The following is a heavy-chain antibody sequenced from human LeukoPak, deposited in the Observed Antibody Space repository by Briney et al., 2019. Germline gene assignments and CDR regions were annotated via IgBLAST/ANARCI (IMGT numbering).Heavy chain of an antibody. J-gene: IGHJ4*02. V-gene: IGHV3-9*01. D-gene: IGHD6-19*01. CDR1: GFTFDDYA. CDR2: ISWNSGSI. CDR3: AKRSSGWYWGGYLDY. Sequence: GGSLRLSCAASGFTFDDYAMHWVRQAPGKGLEWVSGISWNSGSIGYADSVKGRFTISRDNAKNSIYLQMNSLRVEDTALYYCAKRSSGWYWGGYLDYWGQGTLVTVSS.